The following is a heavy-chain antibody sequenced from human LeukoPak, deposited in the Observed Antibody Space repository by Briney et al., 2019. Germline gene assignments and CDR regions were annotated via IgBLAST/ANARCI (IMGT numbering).Heavy chain of an antibody. V-gene: IGHV1-18*01. CDR3: ARGRGPYCGGDCPLDY. CDR2: ISTHNGNT. Sequence: ASVKVSCKASGYTFSNYGINWVRQAPGQGLECMGWISTHNGNTNYAQKFHGRVTMTTDTSTSTVYMELRSLRSDDTAVYYCARGRGPYCGGDCPLDYWGQGTPVTVSS. D-gene: IGHD2-21*02. J-gene: IGHJ4*02. CDR1: GYTFSNYG.